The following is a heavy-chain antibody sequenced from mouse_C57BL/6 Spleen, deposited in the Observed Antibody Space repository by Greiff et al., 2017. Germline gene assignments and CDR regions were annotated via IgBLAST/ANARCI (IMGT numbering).Heavy chain of an antibody. CDR3: ARYDYGFAY. V-gene: IGHV1-80*01. CDR1: GYAFSSYW. Sequence: VQLQQSGAELVKPGASVKISCKASGYAFSSYWMNWVKQRPGKGLEWIGQIYPGDGDTNYNGQFKGKATLTADKSSRPDYMQLSSLTSENSAVYFCARYDYGFAYWGQGTLVTVAA. CDR2: IYPGDGDT. J-gene: IGHJ3*01. D-gene: IGHD2-4*01.